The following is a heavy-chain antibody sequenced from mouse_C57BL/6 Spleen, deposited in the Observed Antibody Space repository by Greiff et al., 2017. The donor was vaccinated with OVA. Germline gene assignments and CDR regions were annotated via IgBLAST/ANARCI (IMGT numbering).Heavy chain of an antibody. Sequence: VQLQESGPELVKPGASVKISCKASGYSFTSYYIHWVKQRPGQGLEWIGWIYPGSGNTKYNEKFKGKATLTADTSSSTAYMQLSSLTSEDSAVYYCARDYSNWGFAYWGQGTLVTVSA. CDR3: ARDYSNWGFAY. J-gene: IGHJ3*01. CDR1: GYSFTSYY. CDR2: IYPGSGNT. D-gene: IGHD2-5*01. V-gene: IGHV1-66*01.